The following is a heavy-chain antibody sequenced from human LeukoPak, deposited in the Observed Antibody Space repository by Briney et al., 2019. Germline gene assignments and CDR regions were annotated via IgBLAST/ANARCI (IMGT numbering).Heavy chain of an antibody. V-gene: IGHV3-48*01. CDR1: GFTFGSYS. CDR3: ASGRYYYGMDV. Sequence: GGSLRLSCAASGFTFGSYSMNWVRQAPGKGLEWVSYISSSSSTIYYADSVKGRFTISRDNAKNSLYLQMNSLRAEDTAVYYCASGRYYYGMDVWGQGTTVTVSS. CDR2: ISSSSSTI. J-gene: IGHJ6*02.